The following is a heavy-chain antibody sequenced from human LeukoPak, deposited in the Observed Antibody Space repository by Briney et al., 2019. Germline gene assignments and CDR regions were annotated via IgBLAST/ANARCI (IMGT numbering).Heavy chain of an antibody. CDR3: AAILTGYSEPSWFDP. D-gene: IGHD3-9*01. Sequence: ASVKVSCKASGYTFTSYDINWVRQATGQGLEWMGWMNPNSGNTGYAQKFQGRVTMTRNTSISTAYMELSSLRSEDTAVYYCAAILTGYSEPSWFDPWGQGTLVTVSS. CDR1: GYTFTSYD. V-gene: IGHV1-8*01. CDR2: MNPNSGNT. J-gene: IGHJ5*02.